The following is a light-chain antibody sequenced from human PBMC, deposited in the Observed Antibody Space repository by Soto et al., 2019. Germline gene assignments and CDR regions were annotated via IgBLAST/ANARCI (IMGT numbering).Light chain of an antibody. J-gene: IGLJ1*01. CDR1: SSDVGSYNL. Sequence: QSVLTQPASVSGSPGRSITISCTGTSSDVGSYNLVSWYQQHPGKAPKLMVYEGSKRPSGVSNRFSGSKSGNTASLTISGLQAEDEADYYCCSYAGTITYLFGTGTKVTVL. CDR3: CSYAGTITYL. CDR2: EGS. V-gene: IGLV2-23*01.